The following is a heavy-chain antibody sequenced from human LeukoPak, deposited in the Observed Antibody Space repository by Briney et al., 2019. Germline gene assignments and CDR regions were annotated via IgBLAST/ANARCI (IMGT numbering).Heavy chain of an antibody. CDR3: ARSPSPAAYCGGDCYPDV. V-gene: IGHV1-69*13. J-gene: IGHJ6*02. D-gene: IGHD2-21*02. Sequence: SVKVSCKASGGTFSSYAISWVRQAPGQGLEWMGGIIPIFGTANYAQKFQGRVTITADESTSTAYMELSSLRSEDTAVYYCARSPSPAAYCGGDCYPDVWGQGTTVTVSS. CDR2: IIPIFGTA. CDR1: GGTFSSYA.